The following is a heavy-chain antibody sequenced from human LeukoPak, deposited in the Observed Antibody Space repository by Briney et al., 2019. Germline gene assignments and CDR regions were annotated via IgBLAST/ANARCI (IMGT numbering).Heavy chain of an antibody. D-gene: IGHD3-22*01. CDR2: ISSSGGST. Sequence: GGSLRLSCAASGFTFSSYAMSWVRQAPGKGLEWVSVISSSGGSTYYADSVKGRFTISRDNSKNTLYLQMNSLRAEDTAVYYCAKDESSGYYYFDQWGQGTLVTVSS. J-gene: IGHJ4*02. CDR1: GFTFSSYA. CDR3: AKDESSGYYYFDQ. V-gene: IGHV3-23*01.